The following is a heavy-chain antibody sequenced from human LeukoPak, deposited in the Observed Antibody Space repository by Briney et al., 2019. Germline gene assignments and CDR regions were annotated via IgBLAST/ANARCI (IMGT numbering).Heavy chain of an antibody. CDR3: ARGDGYNWEAFDI. V-gene: IGHV3-66*01. Sequence: PGGSLRLSCAASGFTVSSNYMSWVRQAPGKGLEWVSVIYSGGSTYYADSVKGRFTISRDNSKNTLYLQMNSLRAEDTAVYYCARGDGYNWEAFDIWGQGTMVTVSS. CDR1: GFTVSSNY. D-gene: IGHD5-24*01. J-gene: IGHJ3*02. CDR2: IYSGGST.